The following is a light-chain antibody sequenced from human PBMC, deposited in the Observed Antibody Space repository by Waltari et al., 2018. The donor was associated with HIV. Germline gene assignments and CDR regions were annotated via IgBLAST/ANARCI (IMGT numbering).Light chain of an antibody. J-gene: IGKJ1*01. Sequence: EIVLTQSPGTLSLSPGDRATLSCRASQNVSSSFLAWYQQKRGQAPRLLICVASSRATGIPDRFSGSGSGTDFTLTISRLEPEDFAVYYCHQYDNSPKTFGQGTKVEIK. CDR2: VAS. V-gene: IGKV3-20*01. CDR1: QNVSSSF. CDR3: HQYDNSPKT.